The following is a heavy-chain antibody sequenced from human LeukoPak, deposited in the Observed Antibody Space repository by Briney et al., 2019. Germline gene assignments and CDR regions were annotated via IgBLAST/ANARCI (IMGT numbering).Heavy chain of an antibody. CDR1: SGTISSSSDF. CDR3: ARHIVRPTMLIEY. CDR2: IYNTGRT. V-gene: IGHV4-39*01. J-gene: IGHJ4*02. Sequence: SETLSLTCDVSSGTISSSSDFWGWIRHPPGNGLEWTGNIYNTGRTHNNTSLTSCLNISVDTSKNQFSLKLSSVTAADTAVYYCARHIVRPTMLIEYWGQGILVTVSS. D-gene: IGHD3-16*01.